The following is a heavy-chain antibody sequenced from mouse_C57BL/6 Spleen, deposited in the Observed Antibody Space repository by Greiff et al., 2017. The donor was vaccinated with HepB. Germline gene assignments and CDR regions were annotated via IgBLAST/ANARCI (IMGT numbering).Heavy chain of an antibody. CDR1: GYTFTSYT. D-gene: IGHD3-2*02. Sequence: VQVVESGAELARPGASVKMSCKASGYTFTSYTMHWVKQRPGQGLEWIGYINPSSGYTKYNQKFKDKATLTADKSSSTAYMQLSSLTSEDSAVYYCASGGGLRPLDYWGQGTTLTVSS. J-gene: IGHJ2*01. V-gene: IGHV1-4*01. CDR3: ASGGGLRPLDY. CDR2: INPSSGYT.